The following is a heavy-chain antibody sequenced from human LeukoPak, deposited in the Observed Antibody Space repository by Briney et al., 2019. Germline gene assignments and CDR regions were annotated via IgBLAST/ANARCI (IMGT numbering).Heavy chain of an antibody. CDR2: ISWNSGSI. D-gene: IGHD6-19*01. CDR3: AKDVYRIAVAGDLFDC. Sequence: GGSLRLSCAASGFTFDDYAMHWVRQAPGKGLEWVSGISWNSGSIGYADSVKGRFTISRDNAKNSLYLQMNSLRAEDTALYYCAKDVYRIAVAGDLFDCWGQGTLVTVSS. CDR1: GFTFDDYA. J-gene: IGHJ4*02. V-gene: IGHV3-9*01.